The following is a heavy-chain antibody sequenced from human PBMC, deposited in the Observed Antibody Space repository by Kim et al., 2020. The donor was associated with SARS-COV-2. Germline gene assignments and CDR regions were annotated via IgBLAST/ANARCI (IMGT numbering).Heavy chain of an antibody. CDR1: GGSISSGGYS. D-gene: IGHD4-4*01. CDR2: IYHSGST. CDR3: ARVTTVTTLFLGNYYGMDV. Sequence: SETLSLTCAVSGGSISSGGYSWSWIRQPPGKGLEWIGYIYHSGSTYYNPSLKSRVTISVDRSKNQFSLKLSYVTAADTAVYYCARVTTVTTLFLGNYYGMDVWGQGTTVTVSS. J-gene: IGHJ6*02. V-gene: IGHV4-30-2*01.